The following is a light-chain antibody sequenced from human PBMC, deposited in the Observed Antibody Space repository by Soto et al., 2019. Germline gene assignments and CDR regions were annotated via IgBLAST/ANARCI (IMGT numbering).Light chain of an antibody. CDR1: QTINSNY. CDR2: GAS. Sequence: ETVLTQSPGTLSLSPGERATLSCRASQTINSNYLAWYQQKPGQSPRVLMYGASSRATGIPDRFSGSGPGTDFTLTIPSLEPEDFAVYYRQQYHNSPRTFGQGTKVEIK. V-gene: IGKV3-20*01. J-gene: IGKJ1*01. CDR3: QQYHNSPRT.